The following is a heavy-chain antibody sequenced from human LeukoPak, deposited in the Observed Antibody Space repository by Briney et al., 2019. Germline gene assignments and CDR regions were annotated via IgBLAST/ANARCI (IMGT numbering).Heavy chain of an antibody. J-gene: IGHJ6*04. D-gene: IGHD3-10*01. CDR2: INQSGST. CDR1: GASFSGYN. CDR3: ARLPISYYGSAGPYGMDV. Sequence: PSQTLSLICAVYGASFSGYNWSWIRQPPGKGLEWIEEINQSGSTEYNPSLKSRVTISVDISKNQFSLKLNSVLAADTAVYYCARLPISYYGSAGPYGMDVWGKGTTVTVSS. V-gene: IGHV4-34*01.